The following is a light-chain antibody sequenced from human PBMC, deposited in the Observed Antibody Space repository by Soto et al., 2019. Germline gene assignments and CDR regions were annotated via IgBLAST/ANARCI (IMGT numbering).Light chain of an antibody. J-gene: IGLJ2*01. V-gene: IGLV2-14*01. CDR3: GSYSSTSTSVI. Sequence: QSALTQPASVSGSPGQSITISCTGTSSDVGGYNYVSWYQQHPGKAPKVLIYEVSYRPSGVSNRFSGSKSGNTASLTISGLQAEDEADYYCGSYSSTSTSVIFGGGTKLTVL. CDR1: SSDVGGYNY. CDR2: EVS.